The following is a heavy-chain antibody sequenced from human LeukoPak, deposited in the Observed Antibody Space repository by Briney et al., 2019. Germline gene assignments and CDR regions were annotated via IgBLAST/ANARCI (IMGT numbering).Heavy chain of an antibody. CDR1: GGSFSGYY. V-gene: IGHV4-34*01. J-gene: IGHJ6*02. D-gene: IGHD2-15*01. Sequence: PSETLSLTCAVYGGSFSGYYWSWIRQPPGKGLEWIGEINHSGSTNYNPSLKSRVTISVDTSKNQFSLKLSSVTAADTAVYYCAGRGGEMPPAWRRMNYGMDVWGQGTTVTVSS. CDR3: AGRGGEMPPAWRRMNYGMDV. CDR2: INHSGST.